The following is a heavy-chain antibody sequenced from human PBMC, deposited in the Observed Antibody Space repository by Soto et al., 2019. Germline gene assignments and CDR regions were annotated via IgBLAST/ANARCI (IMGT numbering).Heavy chain of an antibody. CDR1: GYTFTGYG. V-gene: IGHV1-18*01. J-gene: IGHJ4*02. D-gene: IGHD1-26*01. Sequence: ASVKVSCKASGYTFTGYGISWVRQAPGQGLEWMGWISAYNGNTNYAQKLQGRVTMTTDTSTSTAYMELRSLRSDDTAVYYCARDVRRLGGSYYSFDYWGQGTLVTVSS. CDR2: ISAYNGNT. CDR3: ARDVRRLGGSYYSFDY.